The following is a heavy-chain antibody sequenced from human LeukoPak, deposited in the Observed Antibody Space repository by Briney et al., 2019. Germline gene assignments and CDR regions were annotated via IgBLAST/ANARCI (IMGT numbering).Heavy chain of an antibody. CDR2: ISYDGSNK. Sequence: GGSLRLSCAASGFTFSSYAMHWVRQAPGKGLEWVAVISYDGSNKYYADSVKGRFTISRDNSKNTLYLQMNSLRAEDTAVYYCARDRVGVQVPAANTNWFDPWGQGTLVTVSS. D-gene: IGHD2-2*01. V-gene: IGHV3-30-3*01. CDR3: ARDRVGVQVPAANTNWFDP. CDR1: GFTFSSYA. J-gene: IGHJ5*02.